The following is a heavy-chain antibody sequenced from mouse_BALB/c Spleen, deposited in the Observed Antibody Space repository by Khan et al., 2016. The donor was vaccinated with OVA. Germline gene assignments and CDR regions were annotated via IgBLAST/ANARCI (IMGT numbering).Heavy chain of an antibody. J-gene: IGHJ2*01. CDR2: ITYSGST. Sequence: EVQLQESGPGLVKPSQSLSLTCTVTGYSITSDYAWNWIRQFPGNKLEWVAYITYSGSTGYNPSLKSRIAFTRDTSKNKFFLQLHSVNTEDTATYYCACDYGSSYLFFDYWGQGTTLTVSS. CDR1: GYSITSDYA. V-gene: IGHV3-2*02. CDR3: ACDYGSSYLFFDY. D-gene: IGHD1-1*01.